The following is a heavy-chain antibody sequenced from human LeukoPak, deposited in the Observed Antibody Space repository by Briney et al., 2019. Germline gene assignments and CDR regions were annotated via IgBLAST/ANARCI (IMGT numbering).Heavy chain of an antibody. CDR1: GFTFDRSA. D-gene: IGHD3-22*01. Sequence: PGGSLRLSCAASGFTFDRSAMNWVRQAPGKGLEWVGRIKSKTDGGTTDYAAPVKGRFTISRDDSKNTLYLQMNSLKTEDTAVYYCTTLGTYYYDSSGKTWGQGTLVTVSS. J-gene: IGHJ5*02. V-gene: IGHV3-15*01. CDR2: IKSKTDGGTT. CDR3: TTLGTYYYDSSGKT.